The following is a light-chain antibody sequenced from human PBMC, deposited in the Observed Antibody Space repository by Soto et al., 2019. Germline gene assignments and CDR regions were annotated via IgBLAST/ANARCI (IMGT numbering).Light chain of an antibody. Sequence: SYELTQPPSVSVSPGQTASITCSGANLGDRYACWYQQKPGQSPVLVIYLDTKRPSGIPERFSGSNSGNTATLTIRGTQDMDEADYYCQAWDDTTGVVFGGGTKLTVL. J-gene: IGLJ2*01. CDR3: QAWDDTTGVV. CDR2: LDT. V-gene: IGLV3-1*01. CDR1: NLGDRY.